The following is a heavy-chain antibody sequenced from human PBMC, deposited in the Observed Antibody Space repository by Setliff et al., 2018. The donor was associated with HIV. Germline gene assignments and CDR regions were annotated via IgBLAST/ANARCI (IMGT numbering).Heavy chain of an antibody. V-gene: IGHV1-2*02. CDR3: ALASIVSTARWNH. CDR2: INPNSGAT. J-gene: IGHJ5*02. CDR1: GYTFSGYY. Sequence: ASVKVSCKASGYTFSGYYLHWVRRAPGQGLEWMGWINPNSGATNYAQNFQGRVTMTRDTFISTAYMDLSSLTSDDTAVYYCALASIVSTARWNHWGRGTLGTVSS. D-gene: IGHD1-26*01.